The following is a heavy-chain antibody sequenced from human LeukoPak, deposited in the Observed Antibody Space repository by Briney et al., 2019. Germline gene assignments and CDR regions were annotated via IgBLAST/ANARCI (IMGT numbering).Heavy chain of an antibody. CDR1: GYIFTDHF. V-gene: IGHV5-51*01. CDR3: ARRGEAMDPFDY. Sequence: KVSCKSSGYIFTDHFIHSVRQMPGKGLEWMGIIYPGDSDTRYSPTFQGQVTISADKSINTAYLQWSSMKASDTAIYYCARRGEAMDPFDYWGQGTLVTVSS. J-gene: IGHJ4*02. CDR2: IYPGDSDT. D-gene: IGHD5-18*01.